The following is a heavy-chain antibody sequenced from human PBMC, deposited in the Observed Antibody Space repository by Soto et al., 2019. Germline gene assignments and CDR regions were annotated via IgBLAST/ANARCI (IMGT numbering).Heavy chain of an antibody. J-gene: IGHJ3*02. V-gene: IGHV3-23*01. CDR1: GFTFSSYA. D-gene: IGHD3-22*01. CDR2: ISGSGGST. Sequence: EVQLLESGGGLVQPGGSLRLSCAASGFTFSSYAMSWVRQAPGKGLEWVSAISGSGGSTYYADSVKGRFTISRDNSKNTLYLQMNSLRAEDTAVYYCARHDSSGYYFDGICAFDIWGQGTMVTVSS. CDR3: ARHDSSGYYFDGICAFDI.